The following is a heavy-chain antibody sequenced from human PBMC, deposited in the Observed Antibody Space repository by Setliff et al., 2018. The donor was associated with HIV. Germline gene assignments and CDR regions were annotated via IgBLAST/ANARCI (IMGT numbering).Heavy chain of an antibody. CDR3: AKGGASSHWLGP. V-gene: IGHV4-59*01. D-gene: IGHD3-16*01. CDR1: GASISGDS. CDR2: ILNREIT. Sequence: SETLSLTCTVSGASISGDSWSWIRQSPGKGLEWIGFILNREITNYNPSLQSRVSISMDTSKNQFSLKLHSVTAADTAIYHCAKGGASSHWLGPWGQGTLVTVSS. J-gene: IGHJ5*02.